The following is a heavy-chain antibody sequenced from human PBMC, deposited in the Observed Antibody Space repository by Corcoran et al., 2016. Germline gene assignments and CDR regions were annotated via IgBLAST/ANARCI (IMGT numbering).Heavy chain of an antibody. CDR1: GFTFTSYS. Sequence: EVQLVESGGGLVKAGGSLRLSCAASGFTFTSYSMNWVRQAPGRGLEWVSSIKSVSSSIYYADSVKGRFTISRDNAKSSLYLQMNSLIAEDTAVYYCTKEADYGDYGWYGGQGALVTVSS. J-gene: IGHJ4*02. CDR2: IKSVSSSI. CDR3: TKEADYGDYGWY. V-gene: IGHV3-21*01. D-gene: IGHD4-17*01.